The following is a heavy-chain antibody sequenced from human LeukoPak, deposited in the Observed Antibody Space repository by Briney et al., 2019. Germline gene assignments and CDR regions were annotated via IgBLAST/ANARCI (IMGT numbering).Heavy chain of an antibody. CDR2: IKPDGSIK. CDR3: ARPAYGDEGMGV. V-gene: IGHV3-7*01. J-gene: IGHJ6*03. CDR1: GFTFSTYW. D-gene: IGHD4-17*01. Sequence: GGSLRLSCAASGFTFSTYWMTWVRQAPGKGLEWVANIKPDGSIKNYVDSVKGRFTISRDNAKNSLYLQMNSLRAEETAVYYCARPAYGDEGMGVWGKGTTVTVSS.